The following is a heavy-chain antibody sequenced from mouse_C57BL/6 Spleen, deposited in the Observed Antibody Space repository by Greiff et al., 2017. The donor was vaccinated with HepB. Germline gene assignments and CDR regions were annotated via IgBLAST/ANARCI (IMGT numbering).Heavy chain of an antibody. D-gene: IGHD2-3*01. V-gene: IGHV5-17*01. J-gene: IGHJ4*01. CDR3: ARGGLLRSMDY. Sequence: EVQLVESGGGLVKPGGSLKLSCAASGFTFSDYGMHWVRQAPEKGLEWVAYISSGSSTIYYADTVKGRYTISRDNAKNTLFLQMTSLRSEDTAMYYCARGGLLRSMDYWGQGTSVTVAS. CDR2: ISSGSSTI. CDR1: GFTFSDYG.